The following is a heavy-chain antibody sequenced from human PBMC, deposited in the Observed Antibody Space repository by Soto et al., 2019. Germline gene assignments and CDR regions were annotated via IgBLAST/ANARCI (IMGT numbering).Heavy chain of an antibody. D-gene: IGHD3-10*01. CDR1: GFTFSSYA. CDR2: ISGSGGST. V-gene: IGHV3-23*01. Sequence: GGSLRLSCAASGFTFSSYAMSWVRQAPGKGLEWVSAISGSGGSTYYADSVKGRFTISRDNSKNTLYLQMNSLRAEDTAVYYCAKDMVRGVIPPILDCPGQLTLVTVSS. CDR3: AKDMVRGVIPPILDC. J-gene: IGHJ4*02.